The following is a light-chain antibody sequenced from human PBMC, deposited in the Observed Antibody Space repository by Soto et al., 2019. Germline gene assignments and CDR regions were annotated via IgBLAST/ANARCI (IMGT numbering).Light chain of an antibody. Sequence: QSALTQAASVSGSPGQSITISCTGTRSDIGYYNYVSWYQQHPGKAPKLMIYEVNNRPSGVSNRFSGSKSGNTASLTISGIQAEDEADYYCSSYASSTTLFGGGTKLTVL. J-gene: IGLJ2*01. CDR3: SSYASSTTL. CDR1: RSDIGYYNY. CDR2: EVN. V-gene: IGLV2-14*01.